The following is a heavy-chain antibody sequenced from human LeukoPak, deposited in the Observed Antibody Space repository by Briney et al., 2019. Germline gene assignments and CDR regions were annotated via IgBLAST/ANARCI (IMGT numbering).Heavy chain of an antibody. CDR3: ASLWFGESRFDY. D-gene: IGHD3-10*01. CDR2: ISSSSSYT. Sequence: GGSLRLSCAASGFTFSDYYMSWLRQAPGKGLEWVSYISSSSSYTNYADSVKGRFTISRDNAKNSLYLQMNSLRAEDTAVYYCASLWFGESRFDYWGQGTLVTVSS. CDR1: GFTFSDYY. V-gene: IGHV3-11*03. J-gene: IGHJ4*02.